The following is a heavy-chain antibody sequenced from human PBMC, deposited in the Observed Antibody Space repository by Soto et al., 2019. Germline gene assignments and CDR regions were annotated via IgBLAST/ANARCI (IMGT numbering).Heavy chain of an antibody. J-gene: IGHJ4*02. Sequence: QVQLVQSGAEVKKPGASVKVSCKASGYTFTGYYMHWVRQAPGQGLEWMGWINPNSGGTNYAQKFQGWVTMTRDTXXRTAYLELSRLRSNDTAVYYCARGYRVAGAGPFDYWGQGTLVTVSS. CDR3: ARGYRVAGAGPFDY. D-gene: IGHD6-19*01. CDR2: INPNSGGT. CDR1: GYTFTGYY. V-gene: IGHV1-2*04.